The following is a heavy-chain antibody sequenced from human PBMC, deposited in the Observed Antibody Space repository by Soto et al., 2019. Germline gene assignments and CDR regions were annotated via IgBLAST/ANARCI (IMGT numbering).Heavy chain of an antibody. D-gene: IGHD5-12*01. CDR2: ISSSSSNI. V-gene: IGHV3-21*02. J-gene: IGHJ4*02. Sequence: EVQLVESGGGLVKPGGSLRLSCAASGFTFSTCSMNWVRQAPGKGLEWVSSISSSSSNIYYADSVKGRFTISRDNAKNSLYLEMNSLGADDTAVYYCARDNGYDAATLDYWGQGTLVTVSS. CDR3: ARDNGYDAATLDY. CDR1: GFTFSTCS.